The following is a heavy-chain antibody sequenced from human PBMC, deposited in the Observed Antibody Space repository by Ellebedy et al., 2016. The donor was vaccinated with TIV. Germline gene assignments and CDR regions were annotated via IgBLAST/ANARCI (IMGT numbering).Heavy chain of an antibody. Sequence: ASVKVSXKASGYTFTSYGISWVRQAPGQGLEWMGWISAYNGNTNYAQKLQGRVTMTTDTSTSTAYMELRSLRSDDTAVYYCASLGYCSSTSCRAFDYWGQGTLVTVSS. D-gene: IGHD2-2*01. CDR2: ISAYNGNT. V-gene: IGHV1-18*01. J-gene: IGHJ4*02. CDR3: ASLGYCSSTSCRAFDY. CDR1: GYTFTSYG.